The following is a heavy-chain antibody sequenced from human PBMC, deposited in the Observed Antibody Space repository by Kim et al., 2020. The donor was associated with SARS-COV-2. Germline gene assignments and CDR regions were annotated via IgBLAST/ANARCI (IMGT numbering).Heavy chain of an antibody. CDR3: SKDNLANGGSSSWSWFDP. D-gene: IGHD6-13*01. CDR1: GFTFSSYG. CDR2: ISYDGSNK. Sequence: GGSLRLSCAASGFTFSSYGLHWVRQAPGKGLEWVAVISYDGSNKYYADSVKGRFTISRDNSKNTLYLQMNSLRAEDTAVYSCSKDNLANGGSSSWSWFDP. J-gene: IGHJ5*02. V-gene: IGHV3-30*18.